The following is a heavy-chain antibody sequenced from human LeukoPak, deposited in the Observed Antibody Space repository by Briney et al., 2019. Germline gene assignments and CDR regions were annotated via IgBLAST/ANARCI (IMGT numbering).Heavy chain of an antibody. D-gene: IGHD4-17*01. J-gene: IGHJ4*02. CDR1: GGSISSGDYY. V-gene: IGHV4-30-4*08. CDR3: ARVSDGDYPFDY. Sequence: SQTLSLTCTVSGGSISSGDYYWSWIRQPPGMGLEWIGYIYYSGSTYYNPSLKSRVTISVDTSKNQFSLKLSSVTAADTAVYYCARVSDGDYPFDYWGQGTLVTVSS. CDR2: IYYSGST.